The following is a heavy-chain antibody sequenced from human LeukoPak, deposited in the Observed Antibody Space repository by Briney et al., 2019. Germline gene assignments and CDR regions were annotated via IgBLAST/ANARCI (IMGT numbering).Heavy chain of an antibody. Sequence: SETLPLTCTVSGGSTSRYYWSWIRQPPGKRLEWLGYIYYRGSTTYNPSLKSRLTMSVDTSKNQISLKLISLTAADTAVYYCARLPGIAAVWGQGTLVTVSS. V-gene: IGHV4-59*08. CDR3: ARLPGIAAV. CDR1: GGSTSRYY. J-gene: IGHJ4*02. D-gene: IGHD6-13*01. CDR2: IYYRGST.